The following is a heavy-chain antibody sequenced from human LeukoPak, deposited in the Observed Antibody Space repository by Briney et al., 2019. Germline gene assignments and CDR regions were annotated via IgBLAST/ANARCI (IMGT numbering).Heavy chain of an antibody. V-gene: IGHV1-2*02. CDR3: ARARVMRLRGYYFDY. Sequence: ASVKVSCKASGYTFTGYYMRWVRQAPGQGLEWMGWINPNSGGTNYAQKFQGRVTMTRDTSISTAYMELSRLRSDDTAVYYCARARVMRLRGYYFDYWGQGTLVTVSS. CDR1: GYTFTGYY. J-gene: IGHJ4*02. D-gene: IGHD5-12*01. CDR2: INPNSGGT.